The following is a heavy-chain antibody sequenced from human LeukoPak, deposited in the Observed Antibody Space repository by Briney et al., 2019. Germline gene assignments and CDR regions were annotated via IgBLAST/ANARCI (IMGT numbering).Heavy chain of an antibody. Sequence: SKTLSLTCAVYGGSFSGHYWSWIRQPPGKGLEWIGYIYYSGSTNYSPSLKSRVTISVDTSKNQFSLKLSSVTAADTAVYYCASSDPYYGMDVWGQGTTVTVSS. J-gene: IGHJ6*02. CDR1: GGSFSGHY. V-gene: IGHV4-59*11. CDR2: IYYSGST. CDR3: ASSDPYYGMDV.